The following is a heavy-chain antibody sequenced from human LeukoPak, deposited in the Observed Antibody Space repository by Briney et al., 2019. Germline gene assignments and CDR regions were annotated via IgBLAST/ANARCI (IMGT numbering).Heavy chain of an antibody. CDR1: GGSISSSNW. V-gene: IGHV4-4*02. CDR3: AGAHCGGDCYSGRAFDI. J-gene: IGHJ3*02. Sequence: SETLSLTCAVSGGSISSSNWWSWVRQPQGRGWSGLGKSIIVGAPTTSRPSSRVTISVDKSKNQFSLKLSSVTAADTAVYYCAGAHCGGDCYSGRAFDIWGQGTMVTVSS. D-gene: IGHD2-21*02. CDR2: SIIVGAP.